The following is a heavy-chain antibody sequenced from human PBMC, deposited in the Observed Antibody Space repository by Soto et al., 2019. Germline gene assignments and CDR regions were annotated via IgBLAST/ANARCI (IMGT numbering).Heavy chain of an antibody. D-gene: IGHD1-1*01. V-gene: IGHV4-59*08. CDR2: IYFTGAT. CDR1: GGSVSYFY. J-gene: IGHJ6*02. Sequence: SETLSLTCTVSGGSVSYFYWAWMRQPPGKGLEWIGYIYFTGATDYNPSLGSRVTISVDTSKNQFSLRLSSVTAADTALYFCARWNEGMDVWGQGTTVT. CDR3: ARWNEGMDV.